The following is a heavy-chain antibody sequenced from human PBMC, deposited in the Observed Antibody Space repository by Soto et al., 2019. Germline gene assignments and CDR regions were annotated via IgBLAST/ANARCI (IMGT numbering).Heavy chain of an antibody. CDR1: AGSLSRYY. CDR3: VGSLMSRAMESFDY. CDR2: ISYTVDA. D-gene: IGHD5-18*01. Sequence: SETLSLTCSVSAGSLSRYYWGWVRQSPGEGLQWIAHISYTVDASYNPSLKSRVTISLDTSKNQIALRLMSVTAADTAVYYCVGSLMSRAMESFDYWGQGTLVTVSS. J-gene: IGHJ4*02. V-gene: IGHV4-59*01.